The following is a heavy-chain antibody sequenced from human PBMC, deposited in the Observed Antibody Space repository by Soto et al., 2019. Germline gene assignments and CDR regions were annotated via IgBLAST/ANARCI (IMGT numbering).Heavy chain of an antibody. CDR3: AREGRXQLLNWFDP. D-gene: IGHD3-10*01. V-gene: IGHV4-59*01. Sequence: LSLTCSVSGASISTYYWTWIRQPPGKGLEWIGYVYYNDYTNYNPSLKSRVTISVDTDKNQFSLKLSSVTAADTAMYYCAREGRXQLLNWFDPWGQGTLVTVSS. CDR2: VYYNDYT. J-gene: IGHJ5*02. CDR1: GASISTYY.